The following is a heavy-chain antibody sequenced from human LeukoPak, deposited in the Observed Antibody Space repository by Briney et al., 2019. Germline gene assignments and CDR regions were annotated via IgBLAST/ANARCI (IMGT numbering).Heavy chain of an antibody. V-gene: IGHV3-48*03. CDR3: ARGDPHADL. Sequence: PGGSLRLSCAASGFDLSTYEMNWVRQAPGKGLEWIADITISGRTKNYADSVKGRFTISRDNARTSLYLQTNSLRVEDTGVYYCARGDPHADLWGQGTLVTVSS. J-gene: IGHJ5*02. CDR1: GFDLSTYE. CDR2: ITISGRTK.